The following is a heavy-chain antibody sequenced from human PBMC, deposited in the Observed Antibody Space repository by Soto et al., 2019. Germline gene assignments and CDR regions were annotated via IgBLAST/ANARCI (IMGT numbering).Heavy chain of an antibody. Sequence: QVQLVQSGAEVKKPGSSVKVSCKASGGTFSSYAISWVRQAPGQGLEWMGGIIRIFGTADYAQKFQGRVTITAEESTSTAYMELSSLRSEDTAVYYCTTPPAGYYCYGMDVWGQGTTVTVSS. J-gene: IGHJ6*02. V-gene: IGHV1-69*12. CDR1: GGTFSSYA. CDR2: IIRIFGTA. CDR3: TTPPAGYYCYGMDV.